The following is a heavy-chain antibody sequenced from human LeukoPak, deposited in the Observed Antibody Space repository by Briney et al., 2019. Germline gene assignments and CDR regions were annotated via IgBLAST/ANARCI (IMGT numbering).Heavy chain of an antibody. Sequence: PGGSLSLSCAVSGFTLSKYWMLWVRHARGGGVESVSRINTHGTVTTYAESVKGRFTVYRDNAENTMFLQMNSVRDEDTAVYYCATKQWLAPPPDSWGQGPPVTVSS. CDR1: GFTLSKYW. CDR3: ATKQWLAPPPDS. J-gene: IGHJ4*02. CDR2: INTHGTVT. D-gene: IGHD6-19*01. V-gene: IGHV3-74*01.